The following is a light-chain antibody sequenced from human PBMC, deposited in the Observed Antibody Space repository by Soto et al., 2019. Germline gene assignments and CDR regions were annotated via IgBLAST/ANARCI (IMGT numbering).Light chain of an antibody. CDR3: SSYTTSNTRQIV. CDR1: SSDGGGYTY. J-gene: IGLJ1*01. V-gene: IGLV2-14*01. Sequence: QSLLTPPCPRSGSPGQSITISCTGTSSDGGGYTYVSWYQQHPGKAPKFMIYDVSNRPSGVSNRFSGSKSGNTASLTISGLQAEDEADYYGSSYTTSNTRQIVFGTGTKVTVL. CDR2: DVS.